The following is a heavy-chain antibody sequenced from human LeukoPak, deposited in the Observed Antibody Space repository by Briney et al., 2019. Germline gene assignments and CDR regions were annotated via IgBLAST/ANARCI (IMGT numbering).Heavy chain of an antibody. CDR2: ISYSGTT. CDR3: ARRSTPNYSGSYFDY. J-gene: IGHJ4*02. Sequence: SETLSLTCTVSSASISSSPYYWGWIRQSPGKGLEWIGSISYSGTTYYNPSLKSRVTISVDTSKNQFSLKLSSATAADTAVYYCARRSTPNYSGSYFDYWGQGTLVTVSS. V-gene: IGHV4-39*07. CDR1: SASISSSPYY. D-gene: IGHD1-26*01.